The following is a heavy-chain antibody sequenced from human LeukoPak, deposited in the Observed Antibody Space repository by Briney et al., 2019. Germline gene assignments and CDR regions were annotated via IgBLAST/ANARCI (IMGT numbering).Heavy chain of an antibody. D-gene: IGHD1-26*01. V-gene: IGHV4-39*07. Sequence: PSETLSLTCTVSGGSISSRGYYWGWIRQPPGKGLEWIGNIYYDGSTYYNPSLKSRATISVDTSKNQFSLKLSSVTAADTAVYYCARDRSRWDLLPFDYWGQGALVTVSS. CDR3: ARDRSRWDLLPFDY. J-gene: IGHJ4*02. CDR2: IYYDGST. CDR1: GGSISSRGYY.